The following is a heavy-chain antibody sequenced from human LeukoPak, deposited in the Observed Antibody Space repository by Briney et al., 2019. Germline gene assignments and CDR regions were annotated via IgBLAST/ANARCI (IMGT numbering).Heavy chain of an antibody. V-gene: IGHV3-48*01. CDR2: ISSGGSTI. D-gene: IGHD5-18*01. Sequence: GGSLTLSCAGSGFTFGTNSMSWVRQTPGKGLEWISYISSGGSTIYYAGSVKGRFTISRDNAKNSLYLQMNSLRAEDTAVYYCARDGGGYSYGVAYWGQGTLVTVSS. J-gene: IGHJ4*02. CDR3: ARDGGGYSYGVAY. CDR1: GFTFGTNS.